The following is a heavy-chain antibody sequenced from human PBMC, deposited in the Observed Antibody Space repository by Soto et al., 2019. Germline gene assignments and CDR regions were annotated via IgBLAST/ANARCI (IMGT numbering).Heavy chain of an antibody. Sequence: GGSLRLSCAASGFTFSSYWMSWVRQAPGKGLEWVANIKQDGSEKYYVDSVKGRFTISRDNAKNSLYLQMNSLRAEDTAVYYCARDFGGSSGGMDVWGQGTTVTVSS. J-gene: IGHJ6*02. CDR2: IKQDGSEK. CDR3: ARDFGGSSGGMDV. V-gene: IGHV3-7*01. D-gene: IGHD6-6*01. CDR1: GFTFSSYW.